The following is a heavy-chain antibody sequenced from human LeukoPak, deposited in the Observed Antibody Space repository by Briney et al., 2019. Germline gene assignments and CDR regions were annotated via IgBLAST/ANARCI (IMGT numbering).Heavy chain of an antibody. V-gene: IGHV3-53*01. Sequence: GGSLRLSCAASGFPFNTYTMNWVRQAPGKGLEWVSVVYSGGVTDYADSLKGRFTISRDDSKNSLYLQMDSLRVEDTAVYYCARAPPLEYSGRWLFDLWGRGTLVTVSS. D-gene: IGHD5-18*01. CDR3: ARAPPLEYSGRWLFDL. CDR1: GFPFNTYT. J-gene: IGHJ2*01. CDR2: VYSGGVT.